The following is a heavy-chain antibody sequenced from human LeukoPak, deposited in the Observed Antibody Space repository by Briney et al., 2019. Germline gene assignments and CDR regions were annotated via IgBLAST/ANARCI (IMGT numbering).Heavy chain of an antibody. CDR1: GFTFSSYA. Sequence: GRTLRLSCAASGFTFSSYAMHWVRQAPGKGLEWVAVISYDGSNKYYADSVKGRFTISRDNSKNTLYLQMNSLRAEDTAVYYRARGGRLAAAGVGENYYYFDYWGQGTLVTVSS. D-gene: IGHD6-13*01. CDR2: ISYDGSNK. CDR3: ARGGRLAAAGVGENYYYFDY. V-gene: IGHV3-30*04. J-gene: IGHJ4*02.